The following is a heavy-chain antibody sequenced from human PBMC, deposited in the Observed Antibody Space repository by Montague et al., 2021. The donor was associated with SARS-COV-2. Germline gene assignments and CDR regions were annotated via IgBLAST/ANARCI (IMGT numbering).Heavy chain of an antibody. Sequence: TLSLTVRVSGDSISRYYWSWIRQSDGKGLEWIGRIYTGGYVNYNPALQSRVSMSVDTSKSQVSLNVTSVTAADTAVYYCARAIWHLDVWGRGILVTVSS. CDR2: IYTGGYV. V-gene: IGHV4-4*07. CDR3: ARAIWHLDV. CDR1: GDSISRYY. J-gene: IGHJ2*01.